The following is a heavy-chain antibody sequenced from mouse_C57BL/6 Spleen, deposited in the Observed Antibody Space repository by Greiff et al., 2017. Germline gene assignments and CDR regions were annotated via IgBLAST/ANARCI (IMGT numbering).Heavy chain of an antibody. J-gene: IGHJ4*01. Sequence: QVQLQQPGAELVRPGTSVKLSCKASGYTFTSYWMHWVKQRPGQGLEWIGVIDPSDSYTNYNQKFKGKATLTVDTSSSTAYMQLSSLASEDSAVYYCARQYYGSSHYAMDYWGQGTSVTVSS. CDR3: ARQYYGSSHYAMDY. CDR1: GYTFTSYW. D-gene: IGHD1-1*01. V-gene: IGHV1-59*01. CDR2: IDPSDSYT.